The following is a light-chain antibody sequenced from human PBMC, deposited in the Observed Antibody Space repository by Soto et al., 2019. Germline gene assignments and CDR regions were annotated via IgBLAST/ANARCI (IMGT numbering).Light chain of an antibody. CDR2: GAS. Sequence: EIVLTQSPGTLSLSPGERATLSCRASQSLSSSYLVWYQQKPGQPPRLLIYGASSSATGIPDRFSGSGSGTEFTLTISRLEPEDFAVYYCQHYGKTPPSVTFGPGTKVHIK. CDR1: QSLSSSY. V-gene: IGKV3-20*01. CDR3: QHYGKTPPSVT. J-gene: IGKJ3*01.